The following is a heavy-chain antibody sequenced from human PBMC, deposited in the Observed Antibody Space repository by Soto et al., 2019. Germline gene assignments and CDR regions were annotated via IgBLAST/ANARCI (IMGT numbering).Heavy chain of an antibody. V-gene: IGHV1-8*01. D-gene: IGHD3-16*01. Sequence: ASVKVSCKASGYSFTNNDVSWVRQATGQGLEWMGWMNPGSGDTGYAQKFQGRVTMTRDISIATAYMELSSLRSDDTAIYYCARMATFGSLNWFDPWGQGTLVTVS. CDR1: GYSFTNND. J-gene: IGHJ5*02. CDR2: MNPGSGDT. CDR3: ARMATFGSLNWFDP.